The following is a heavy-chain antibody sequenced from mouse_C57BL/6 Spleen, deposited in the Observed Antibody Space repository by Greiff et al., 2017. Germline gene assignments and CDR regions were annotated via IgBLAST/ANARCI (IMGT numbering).Heavy chain of an antibody. CDR1: GFTFSNYW. V-gene: IGHV6-3*01. CDR2: IRLKSDNYAT. CDR3: TGPAMDY. J-gene: IGHJ4*01. Sequence: EVKLVESGGGLVQPGGSMKLSCVASGFTFSNYWMNWVRQSPGKGLEWVAQIRLKSDNYATHYAESVKGRFTISRDDSKCSVYLQMNNLRAADNGIYYCTGPAMDYWGQGTSVTVSS.